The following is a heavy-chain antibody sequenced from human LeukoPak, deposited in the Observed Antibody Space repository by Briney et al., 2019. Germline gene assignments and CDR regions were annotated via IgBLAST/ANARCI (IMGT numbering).Heavy chain of an antibody. V-gene: IGHV4-30-2*01. CDR3: ARDYGGNSASGLDY. D-gene: IGHD4-23*01. CDR2: IYHGGST. J-gene: IGHJ4*02. Sequence: SETLSLTCTVSGDSIGSGGYYWSWIRQPPGKGLEWIGYIYHGGSTYYNPSLKSRVTISVDKSKNQFSLKLSSVTAADTAVYYCARDYGGNSASGLDYWGQGTLVTVSS. CDR1: GDSIGSGGYY.